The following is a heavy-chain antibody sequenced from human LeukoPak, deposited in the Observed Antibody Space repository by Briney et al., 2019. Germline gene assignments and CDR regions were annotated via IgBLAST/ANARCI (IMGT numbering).Heavy chain of an antibody. Sequence: GGSLRLSCAASRFTFNSYGMNWGRQAPGKGLEWVSYMSSSSSTIYYADSVKGRFTISRDNAKNSLYLQMTSLRADDTAVYYCARQLTAYDGGYWGQGTLVTVSS. CDR2: MSSSSSTI. D-gene: IGHD1-14*01. CDR1: RFTFNSYG. J-gene: IGHJ4*02. V-gene: IGHV3-48*01. CDR3: ARQLTAYDGGY.